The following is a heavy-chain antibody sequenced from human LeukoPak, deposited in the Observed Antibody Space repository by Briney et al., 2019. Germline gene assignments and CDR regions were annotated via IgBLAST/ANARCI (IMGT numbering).Heavy chain of an antibody. Sequence: ASVKVSCKASGYTFTSYAMHWVRQAPGQRLEWVGWINTGNGNTKYSQKFQGRVTITRDTSASTAYMELISLTSEDTAVYYCARGPFLFYGSGTFDYWGQGTLVTVSS. V-gene: IGHV1-3*04. D-gene: IGHD3-10*01. CDR3: ARGPFLFYGSGTFDY. J-gene: IGHJ4*02. CDR1: GYTFTSYA. CDR2: INTGNGNT.